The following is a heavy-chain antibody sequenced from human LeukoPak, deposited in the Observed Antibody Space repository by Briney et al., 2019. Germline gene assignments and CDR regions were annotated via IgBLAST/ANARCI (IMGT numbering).Heavy chain of an antibody. CDR2: INHSGST. V-gene: IGHV4-34*01. Sequence: SETLSLTCAVYGGSFSGYYWSWIRQPPGKGLEWIGEINHSGSTNYNPSLKSRVTISVDTSKNQFSLKLSSVTAADTAVYYCARGLYDSSGYAVSDWGQGTLATVSS. J-gene: IGHJ4*02. D-gene: IGHD3-22*01. CDR3: ARGLYDSSGYAVSD. CDR1: GGSFSGYY.